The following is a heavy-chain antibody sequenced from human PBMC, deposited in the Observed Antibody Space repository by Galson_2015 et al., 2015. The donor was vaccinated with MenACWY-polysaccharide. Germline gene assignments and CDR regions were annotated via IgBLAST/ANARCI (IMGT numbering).Heavy chain of an antibody. CDR1: GFSFGSFA. CDR3: ARDHCSRTTCNGMDV. V-gene: IGHV3-30-3*01. J-gene: IGHJ6*01. D-gene: IGHD2-2*01. CDR2: VSYDPTNK. Sequence: ALRRACAASGFSFGSFAVHWVRQAPGMGLVGVAVVSYDPTNKFCADFVKGRYTVSRGNSEKTVYLEMNSLRAEDTATYYYARDHCSRTTCNGMDVWGQGTTVTVSS.